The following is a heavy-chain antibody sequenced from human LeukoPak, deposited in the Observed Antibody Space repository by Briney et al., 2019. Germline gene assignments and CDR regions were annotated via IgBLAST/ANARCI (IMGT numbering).Heavy chain of an antibody. J-gene: IGHJ4*02. Sequence: GSLRLSCAASGFTFSGSAMHWVRQASGKGLEWVGRIRSKANSYATAYAASVKGRFTISRDDSKNTAYLQMNSLKTEDTAVYYCTTQSPRYYDILTGPNYFDYWGQGTLVTVSS. CDR2: IRSKANSYAT. CDR1: GFTFSGSA. CDR3: TTQSPRYYDILTGPNYFDY. D-gene: IGHD3-9*01. V-gene: IGHV3-73*01.